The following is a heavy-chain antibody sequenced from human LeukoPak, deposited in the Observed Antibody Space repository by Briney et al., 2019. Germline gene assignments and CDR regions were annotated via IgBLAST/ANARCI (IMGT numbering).Heavy chain of an antibody. D-gene: IGHD3-22*01. CDR3: ARDVRERYYDSSGYPDY. CDR1: GYTFTGYY. V-gene: IGHV1-2*06. J-gene: IGHJ4*02. Sequence: ASVKVSCKASGYTFTGYYMHWVRQAPGQGLEWMGRINPNSGGTNYAQKFQGRVTMTRDTSISTAYMELSRLRSDDTAVYYCARDVRERYYDSSGYPDYWGQGTLVTVSS. CDR2: INPNSGGT.